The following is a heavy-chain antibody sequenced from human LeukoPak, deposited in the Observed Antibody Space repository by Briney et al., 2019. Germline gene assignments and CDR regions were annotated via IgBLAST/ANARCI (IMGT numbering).Heavy chain of an antibody. Sequence: GGSLRLSCAASGFTFSSYTMNWVRQAPGKGLEWVSSISSSSSYIYYADSVKGRLTISRDNAKNSPYLQMNSLRAEDTAVYYCAREHYDFWSAYYKENWFDPWGQGTLVTVSS. V-gene: IGHV3-21*01. CDR3: AREHYDFWSAYYKENWFDP. CDR2: ISSSSSYI. J-gene: IGHJ5*02. CDR1: GFTFSSYT. D-gene: IGHD3-3*01.